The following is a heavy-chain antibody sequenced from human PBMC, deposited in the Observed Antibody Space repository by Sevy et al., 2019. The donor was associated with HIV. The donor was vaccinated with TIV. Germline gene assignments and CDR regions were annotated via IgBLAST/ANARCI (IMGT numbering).Heavy chain of an antibody. CDR1: GGSISGYY. Sequence: SETLSLTCTVSGGSISGYYWSWIRQPPGTGLEWIGYIYYSGSTNYNPSLKSRVTISVDPSKNQFSLKLYSVTAADTAVYYCAKDGEITMIVAWYFDLWGRGTLVTVSS. J-gene: IGHJ2*01. D-gene: IGHD3-22*01. V-gene: IGHV4-59*01. CDR3: AKDGEITMIVAWYFDL. CDR2: IYYSGST.